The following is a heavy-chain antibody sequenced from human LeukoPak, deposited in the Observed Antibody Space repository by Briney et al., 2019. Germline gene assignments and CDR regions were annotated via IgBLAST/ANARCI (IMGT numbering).Heavy chain of an antibody. CDR2: FDPGDGET. CDR1: GYTLTELS. CDR3: ATGDYGDYAFDY. Sequence: GASVKVSCKVSGYTLTELSMHWVRQAPGKGLEWMGGFDPGDGETIYAQKFQGRVTMTEDTSTDTAYMELSSLRSEDTAVYYCATGDYGDYAFDYWGQGTLVTVSS. D-gene: IGHD4-17*01. V-gene: IGHV1-24*01. J-gene: IGHJ4*02.